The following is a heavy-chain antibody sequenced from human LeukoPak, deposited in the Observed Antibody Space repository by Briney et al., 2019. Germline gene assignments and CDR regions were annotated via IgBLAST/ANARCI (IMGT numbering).Heavy chain of an antibody. J-gene: IGHJ6*02. D-gene: IGHD2-2*01. Sequence: PSETLSLTCTVSGGSISSGGYYWSWIRQHPGTGLEWIGYIYYSGSTYYNPSLKSRVTISVDTSKNQFSLKLSSVTAADTAVYYCARDSRRAGYCSSTSCPATGMDVWGQGTTVTVSS. CDR2: IYYSGST. CDR3: ARDSRRAGYCSSTSCPATGMDV. CDR1: GGSISSGGYY. V-gene: IGHV4-31*03.